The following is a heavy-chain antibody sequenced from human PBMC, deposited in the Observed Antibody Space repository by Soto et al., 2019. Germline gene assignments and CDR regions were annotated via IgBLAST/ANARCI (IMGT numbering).Heavy chain of an antibody. V-gene: IGHV4-34*01. D-gene: IGHD2-2*01. CDR3: AREGHCSSTGCPGDY. Sequence: SLTCAVYGGSFSGYYWSWIRQPPGKGLEWIGYIYYSGSTNYNPSLKSRVTISVDTSKNQFSLKLSSVTAADTAVYYCAREGHCSSTGCPGDYWGQGTLVTVSS. CDR2: IYYSGST. CDR1: GGSFSGYY. J-gene: IGHJ4*02.